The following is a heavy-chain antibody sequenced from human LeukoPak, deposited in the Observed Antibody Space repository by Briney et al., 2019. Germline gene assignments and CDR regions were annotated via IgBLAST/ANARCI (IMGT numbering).Heavy chain of an antibody. CDR1: GITLIGRW. J-gene: IGHJ4*02. Sequence: PGGSLRLSCAASGITLIGRWMTWVRQAPGKGLEWVATIKDDGSKTYYVDFVKGRFTISRDNAKNSLYLQMSNLRVEDTAVYYCADLGYSDCGQVTLVTVSS. D-gene: IGHD5-18*01. V-gene: IGHV3-7*01. CDR3: ADLGYSD. CDR2: IKDDGSKT.